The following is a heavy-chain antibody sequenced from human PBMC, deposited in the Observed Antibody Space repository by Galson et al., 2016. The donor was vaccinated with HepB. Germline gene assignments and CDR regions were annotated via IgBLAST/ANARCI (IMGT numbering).Heavy chain of an antibody. Sequence: ETLSLTCAVYGESFSGYYWSWIRQPPGKGLEWLGEIRHSGSTNYSPSLKSRVIISVDTPKNQFSLKLRSVTAADTAVYYCARGRLGGAANWGQGTLVTVSS. CDR1: GESFSGYY. V-gene: IGHV4-34*01. CDR3: ARGRLGGAAN. CDR2: IRHSGST. D-gene: IGHD1-26*01. J-gene: IGHJ4*02.